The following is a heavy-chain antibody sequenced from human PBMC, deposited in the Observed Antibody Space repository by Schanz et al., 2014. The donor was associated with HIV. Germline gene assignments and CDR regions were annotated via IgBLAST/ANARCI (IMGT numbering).Heavy chain of an antibody. Sequence: QVQLVESGGGVVQPGRSLRLSCAASRFTFSSYGMHWVRQAPGKGLECVAVISYDGSNKYYADSVKGRFTISRDNSKNTLYLQMNSLRAEDTAVYYCASTEYPYTTSSDYYYGMDVWGQGTTVTVSS. V-gene: IGHV3-30*03. CDR3: ASTEYPYTTSSDYYYGMDV. CDR1: RFTFSSYG. CDR2: ISYDGSNK. J-gene: IGHJ6*02. D-gene: IGHD6-6*01.